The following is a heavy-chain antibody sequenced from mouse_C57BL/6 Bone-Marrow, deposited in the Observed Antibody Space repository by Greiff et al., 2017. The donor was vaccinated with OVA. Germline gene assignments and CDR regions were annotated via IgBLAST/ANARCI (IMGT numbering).Heavy chain of an antibody. CDR3: ARHEVAYYSNYVAWFAY. V-gene: IGHV1-62-2*01. J-gene: IGHJ3*01. D-gene: IGHD2-5*01. CDR1: GYTFTEYT. CDR2: FYPGSGSI. Sequence: VQLQQSGAELVKPGASVKLSCKASGYTFTEYTIHWVKQRSGQGLEWIGWFYPGSGSIKYNENFKDKATLTADKSYSTVYMELSRLTSEDSAVYFCARHEVAYYSNYVAWFAYWGQGTLVTVSA.